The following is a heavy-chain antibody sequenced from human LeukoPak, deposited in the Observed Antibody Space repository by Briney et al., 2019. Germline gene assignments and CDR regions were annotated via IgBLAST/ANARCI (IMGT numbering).Heavy chain of an antibody. CDR2: IKSKTDGGTT. CDR1: GFTVSSNY. CDR3: TTDGSGSSFFDY. J-gene: IGHJ4*02. V-gene: IGHV3-15*01. D-gene: IGHD3-10*01. Sequence: GGSLRLSCAASGFTVSSNYMSWVRQAPGKGLEWVGRIKSKTDGGTTDYAAPVKGRFTISRDDPKNTLYLQMNSLKTEDTAVYYCTTDGSGSSFFDYWGQGTLVTVSS.